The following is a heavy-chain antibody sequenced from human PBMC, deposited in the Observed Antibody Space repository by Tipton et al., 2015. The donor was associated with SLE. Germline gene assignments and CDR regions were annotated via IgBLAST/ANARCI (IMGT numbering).Heavy chain of an antibody. CDR3: ARVVPRGGTDY. CDR1: GYSISSSYF. J-gene: IGHJ4*02. CDR2: IHHTGNT. V-gene: IGHV4-38-2*01. Sequence: PGLVKPSETLSLVCDVSGYSISSSYFWGWIRQPPGEGLEWLATIHHTGNTYYNPSLQSRATISLDTSKNQFFLSLSEVTAADTAVYYCARVVPRGGTDYWGRGTLVTVS. D-gene: IGHD2-2*01.